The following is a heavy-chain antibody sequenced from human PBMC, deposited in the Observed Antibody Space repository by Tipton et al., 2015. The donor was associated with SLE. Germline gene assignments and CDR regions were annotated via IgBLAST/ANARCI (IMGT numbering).Heavy chain of an antibody. V-gene: IGHV4-38-2*02. Sequence: TLSLTCAVSGYSISSGYYWGWIRQPPGKGLEWIGSIYHSGSTYYNPSLKSRVTISVDTSKNQFSLKLSSVTAADTAVYYCARDLDGEAFDIWGQGTMVTVSS. J-gene: IGHJ3*02. CDR2: IYHSGST. CDR3: ARDLDGEAFDI. CDR1: GYSISSGYY.